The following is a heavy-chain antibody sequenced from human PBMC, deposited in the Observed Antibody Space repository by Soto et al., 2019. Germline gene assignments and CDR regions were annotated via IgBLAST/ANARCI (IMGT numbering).Heavy chain of an antibody. CDR1: GDSVSSNSAA. CDR3: AREGGRSGWHLGAFDI. CDR2: TYYRSKWYN. Sequence: SQTLSLTCAISGDSVSSNSAAWNWIRQSPSRGLEWLGRTYYRSKWYNDYAVSVKSRITINPDTSKNQFSLQLNSVTPEDTAVYYCAREGGRSGWHLGAFDIWGQGTMVTVSS. J-gene: IGHJ3*02. V-gene: IGHV6-1*01. D-gene: IGHD6-19*01.